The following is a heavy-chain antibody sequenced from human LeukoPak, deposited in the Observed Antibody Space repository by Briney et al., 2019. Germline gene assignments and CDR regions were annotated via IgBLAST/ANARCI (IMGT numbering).Heavy chain of an antibody. CDR2: ISYDGSNK. V-gene: IGHV3-30*03. J-gene: IGHJ4*02. Sequence: PGRSLRLSCAASGFTFSSYGMHWVRQAPGKGLEWVAVISYDGSNKYYADSVKGRFTISRDNSKNTLYLQMNSLRAEDTAVYYCAPYYGVGRYYFDYWGQGTLVTVSS. D-gene: IGHD4-17*01. CDR1: GFTFSSYG. CDR3: APYYGVGRYYFDY.